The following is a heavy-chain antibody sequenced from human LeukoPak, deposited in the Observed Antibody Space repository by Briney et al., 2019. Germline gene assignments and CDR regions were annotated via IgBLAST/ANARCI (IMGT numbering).Heavy chain of an antibody. V-gene: IGHV4-59*01. D-gene: IGHD4-17*01. CDR1: GGXISSYY. CDR3: ARSPMTTVTTRPFDI. J-gene: IGHJ3*02. CDR2: IYYSGST. Sequence: SETLSLTCSVSGGXISSYYWSWIRQPPGKGLEWIEYIYYSGSTHYNPSLKSRVTISVDTSKNQFSLKLSSVTAADTAVYYCARSPMTTVTTRPFDIWGQGTMVTVSS.